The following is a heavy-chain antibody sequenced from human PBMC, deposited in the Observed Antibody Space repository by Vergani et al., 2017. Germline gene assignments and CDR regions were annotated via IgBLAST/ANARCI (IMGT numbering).Heavy chain of an antibody. J-gene: IGHJ4*02. CDR1: GYTFTSYG. CDR2: IIPIFGTA. Sequence: QVQLVQSGAEVKKPGASVKVSCKASGYTFTSYGISWVRQAPGQGLEWMGGIIPIFGTANYAQKFQGRVPITADESTSTAYMELSSLRSEDTAVYYCASSLRYSSSWFSFDYWGQGTLVTVSS. D-gene: IGHD6-13*01. CDR3: ASSLRYSSSWFSFDY. V-gene: IGHV1-69*13.